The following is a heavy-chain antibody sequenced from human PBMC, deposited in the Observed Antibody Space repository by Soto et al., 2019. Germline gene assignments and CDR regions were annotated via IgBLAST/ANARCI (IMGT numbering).Heavy chain of an antibody. CDR3: AIVWRFRGYCDLRDV. D-gene: IGHD3-10*01. V-gene: IGHV4-59*01. J-gene: IGHJ6*04. CDR1: GGSISSYY. CDR2: IYYSGST. Sequence: PSETLSLTCTVSGGSISSYYWSWIRQPPGKGLEWIGYIYYSGSTNYNPSLKSRVTISVDTSKGQFSLKLSSVTAADTAVYYCAIVWRFRGYCDLRDVWTKGSTVLVSS.